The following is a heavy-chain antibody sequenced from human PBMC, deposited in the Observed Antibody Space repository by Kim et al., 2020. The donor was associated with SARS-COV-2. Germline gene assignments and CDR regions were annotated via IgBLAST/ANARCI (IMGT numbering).Heavy chain of an antibody. CDR3: ARATDSSGWFGSDY. V-gene: IGHV4-61*01. CDR2: IYYSGST. D-gene: IGHD6-19*01. CDR1: GGSVSSGSYY. Sequence: SETLSLTCAVSGGSVSSGSYYWSWIRQPPGKGLEWIGYIYYSGSTNYNPTLKSRVTISVDTSKNQFSLKVSSVTAADTAVYYCARATDSSGWFGSDYWGQGTLVTVSS. J-gene: IGHJ4*02.